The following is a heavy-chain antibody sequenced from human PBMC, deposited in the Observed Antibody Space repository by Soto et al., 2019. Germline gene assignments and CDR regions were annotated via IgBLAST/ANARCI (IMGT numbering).Heavy chain of an antibody. CDR3: ARHGGPYSSSWYDY. CDR1: GGSISSYY. J-gene: IGHJ4*02. D-gene: IGHD6-13*01. Sequence: SETLSLTCTVSGGSISSYYWSWIRQPPGKGLEWIGYIYYSGNTNYNPSLKSRVTMSVDTSKNQFSLKLSSVTAADTAVYYCARHGGPYSSSWYDYWGQGTLVTVS. CDR2: IYYSGNT. V-gene: IGHV4-59*08.